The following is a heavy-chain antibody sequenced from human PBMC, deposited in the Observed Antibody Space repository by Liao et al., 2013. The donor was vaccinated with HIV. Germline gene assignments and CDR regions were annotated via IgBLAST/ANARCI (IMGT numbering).Heavy chain of an antibody. CDR2: IFTSGST. J-gene: IGHJ5*02. V-gene: IGHV4-61*02. D-gene: IGHD4-17*01. CDR1: GGSISSGSYY. Sequence: QVHLQESGPGLVTPSQTLSLTCTVSGGSISSGSYYWSWIRQPAGKGLEWVGRIFTSGSTYYNPSLHESSHHIISTRPRTSSPSKLSSVTAADTAVYYCVRGPGLDYVYWFDPSGPGNP. CDR3: VRGPGLDYVYWFDP.